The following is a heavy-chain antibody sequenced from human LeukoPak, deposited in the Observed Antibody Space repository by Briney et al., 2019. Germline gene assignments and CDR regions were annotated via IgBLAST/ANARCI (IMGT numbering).Heavy chain of an antibody. CDR1: GGSVSSGSYY. D-gene: IGHD1-26*01. Sequence: SETLSLTCTVSGGSVSSGSYYWSWIRQPPGKGLEWIECFYYKGSANYNPSLKSRVTISADTSKNQFSLRLTSVTVADTAVYYCARGGIQLPDYWGQGTLVTVSS. CDR3: ARGGIQLPDY. V-gene: IGHV4-61*01. CDR2: FYYKGSA. J-gene: IGHJ4*02.